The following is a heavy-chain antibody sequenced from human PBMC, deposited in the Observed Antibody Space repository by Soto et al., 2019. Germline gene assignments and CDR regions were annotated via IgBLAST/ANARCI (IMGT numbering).Heavy chain of an antibody. CDR1: GITVSSNY. D-gene: IGHD2-21*02. Sequence: EVQLVESGGGLVQPGGSLRLSCAASGITVSSNYMSWVRQAPGKGLEWVSLIYGGGSTYYADSVKGRFTISRDNSKNTLYLQMNSLRAEDTAVYYCAGSMVTAIQIDYWGQGTLVTVSS. V-gene: IGHV3-66*01. J-gene: IGHJ4*02. CDR2: IYGGGST. CDR3: AGSMVTAIQIDY.